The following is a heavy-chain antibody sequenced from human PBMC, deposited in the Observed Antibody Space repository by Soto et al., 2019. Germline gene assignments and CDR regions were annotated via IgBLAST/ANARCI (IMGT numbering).Heavy chain of an antibody. CDR2: IYYSGST. CDR3: ARYSRSVFDY. CDR1: GGSISSGGYY. D-gene: IGHD6-13*01. V-gene: IGHV4-31*03. J-gene: IGHJ4*02. Sequence: SETLSLTCTVSGGSISSGGYYWSWIRQHPGKGLEWIGYIYYSGSTYYNPSLKSRVTISVDTSKNQFSLKLSSVTAADTAVYYCARYSRSVFDYWGQGTPGNVSS.